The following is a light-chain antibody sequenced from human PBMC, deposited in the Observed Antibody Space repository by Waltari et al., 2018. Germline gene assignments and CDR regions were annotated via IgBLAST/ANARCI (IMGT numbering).Light chain of an antibody. V-gene: IGLV1-51*01. J-gene: IGLJ2*01. CDR2: DNT. Sequence: QSVLTQPPSVSAAPGQKVIISCSGTSSNLGNNYVSWYQQLPGTPPKLLIYDNTNRPSGGPYRFSGSKSGTSATLGITGLQTGDEAIYYCGSWDSSLSAVFGGGTKLTVV. CDR3: GSWDSSLSAV. CDR1: SSNLGNNY.